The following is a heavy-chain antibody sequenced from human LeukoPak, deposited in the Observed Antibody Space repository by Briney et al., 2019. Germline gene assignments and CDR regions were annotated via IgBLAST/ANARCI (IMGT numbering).Heavy chain of an antibody. CDR2: ISYDGSNK. CDR3: ARDIVGATPGAPGAFDI. V-gene: IGHV3-30-3*01. J-gene: IGHJ3*02. D-gene: IGHD1-26*01. Sequence: GGSLRLSCAASGFTFSSYAMHWVRQAPGKGLEWVAVISYDGSNKYYADSVKGRFTISRDNSKNTLYLQMNSLRAEDTAVYYCARDIVGATPGAPGAFDIWGQGTMVTVSS. CDR1: GFTFSSYA.